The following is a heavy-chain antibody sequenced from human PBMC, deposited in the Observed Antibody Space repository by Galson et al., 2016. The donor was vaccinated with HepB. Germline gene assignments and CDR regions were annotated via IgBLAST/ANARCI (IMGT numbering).Heavy chain of an antibody. Sequence: LRLSCASSGFTFRYYAMTWVRRAPGKGLEWVSDISGAGGTTHYADSVKGRFTISRDNSRDTLYLQMDRLRAADTAVYYCAKAAKWEHDFWGQGTLVTVSS. CDR3: AKAAKWEHDF. CDR1: GFTFRYYA. CDR2: ISGAGGTT. V-gene: IGHV3-23*01. J-gene: IGHJ4*02. D-gene: IGHD1/OR15-1a*01.